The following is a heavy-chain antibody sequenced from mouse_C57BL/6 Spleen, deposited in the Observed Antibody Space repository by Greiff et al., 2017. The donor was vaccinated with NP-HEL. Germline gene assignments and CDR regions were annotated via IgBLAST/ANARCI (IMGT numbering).Heavy chain of an antibody. CDR1: GFTITDYY. D-gene: IGHD2-2*01. CDR3: TTWVVTDY. CDR2: IDPEDGDT. J-gene: IGHJ2*01. Sequence: EVQLQQSGAELVRPGASVKLSCTASGFTITDYYMHWVKQRPEQGLEWIGRIDPEDGDTDYAPKFQGKATMTADTSSNTAYLQLSSLTSEDTAVTYCTTWVVTDYWGQGTTLTVSS. V-gene: IGHV14-1*01.